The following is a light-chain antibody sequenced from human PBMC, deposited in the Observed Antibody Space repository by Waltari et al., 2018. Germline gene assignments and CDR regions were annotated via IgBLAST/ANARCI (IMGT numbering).Light chain of an antibody. CDR2: TTD. CDR3: AAWDDSLTGSVV. V-gene: IGLV1-44*01. J-gene: IGLJ2*01. CDR1: SSNIGSNN. Sequence: QSVLTQPPSASGTPGQRVTISCSGGSSNIGSNNVNWYQQLPGTAPKLLIYTTDQRPSGVPDRFSGSKSGTSASLAISGLQSEDEADYYCAAWDDSLTGSVVFGGGTKLTVL.